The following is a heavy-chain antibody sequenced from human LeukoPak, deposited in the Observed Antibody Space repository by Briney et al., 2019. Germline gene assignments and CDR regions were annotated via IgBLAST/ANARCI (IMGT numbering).Heavy chain of an antibody. CDR1: GFTFSSYS. J-gene: IGHJ4*02. V-gene: IGHV3-21*01. D-gene: IGHD6-19*01. Sequence: GGSLRLSCAASGFTFSSYSMNWVRQAPGKGLEWVSSISSSSTYIYYADSVKGRFTISRDNAKNSLYLQMTSLRAEDTAVYYCARASSQWLVPYWGQGTLVTVSS. CDR3: ARASSQWLVPY. CDR2: ISSSSTYI.